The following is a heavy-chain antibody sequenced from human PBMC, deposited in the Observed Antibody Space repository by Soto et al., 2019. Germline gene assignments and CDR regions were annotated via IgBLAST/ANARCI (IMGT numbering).Heavy chain of an antibody. CDR3: VKEVETVRLVACAI. V-gene: IGHV3-23*01. CDR1: GFTFHDYA. J-gene: IGHJ4*02. D-gene: IGHD5-18*01. Sequence: GGSLRLSCATSGFTFHDYAMSWVRQAPGKGLEWVSAIAFTGSATYYADSVKGRFTISRDNSKNIVYLQMNSLRVDDTALYYCVKEVETVRLVACAIWGQGTQVTVS. CDR2: IAFTGSAT.